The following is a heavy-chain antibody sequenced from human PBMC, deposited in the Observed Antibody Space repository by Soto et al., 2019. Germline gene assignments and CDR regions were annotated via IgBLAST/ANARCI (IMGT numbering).Heavy chain of an antibody. CDR2: ISGSGGST. D-gene: IGHD2-15*01. CDR1: GFTFSSYA. Sequence: GGSLRLSCAASGFTFSSYAMSWVRQAPGKGLEWVSAISGSGGSTYYADSVKGRFTISRDNSKNTLYLQMNSLRAEDTAVYYCAKCNSWPGDIVVVVAAYFWFDPWGQGTLVTVSS. CDR3: AKCNSWPGDIVVVVAAYFWFDP. V-gene: IGHV3-23*01. J-gene: IGHJ5*02.